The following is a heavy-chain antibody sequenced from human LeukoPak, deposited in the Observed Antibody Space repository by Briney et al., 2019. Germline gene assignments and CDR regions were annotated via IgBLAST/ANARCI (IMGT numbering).Heavy chain of an antibody. J-gene: IGHJ4*02. D-gene: IGHD5-24*01. CDR2: INHSGST. V-gene: IGHV4-34*01. CDR1: GGSFSGYY. CDR3: ARLTRWLQNADY. Sequence: SETLSLTCVVYGGSFSGYYWSWIRQPPGKGLEWIGEINHSGSTNYNPSLKSRVTISVDTSKNQFSLKLSSVTAADTAVYYCARLTRWLQNADYWGQGTLVTVSS.